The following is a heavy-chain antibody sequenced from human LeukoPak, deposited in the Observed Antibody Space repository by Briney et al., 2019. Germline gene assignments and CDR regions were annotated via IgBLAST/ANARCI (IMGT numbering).Heavy chain of an antibody. D-gene: IGHD4-11*01. CDR3: ARGPVRDYSNY. CDR2: IYNSGST. V-gene: IGHV4-31*03. CDR1: GVSISSGGYY. J-gene: IGHJ4*02. Sequence: NPSETLSLTCTVSGVSISSGGYYWSWIRQHPGKGLEWIGYIYNSGSTYYNPSLKSRLTISLDTSNNQFSLKLSSVTAADTAVYYCARGPVRDYSNYWGQGTLVTVSS.